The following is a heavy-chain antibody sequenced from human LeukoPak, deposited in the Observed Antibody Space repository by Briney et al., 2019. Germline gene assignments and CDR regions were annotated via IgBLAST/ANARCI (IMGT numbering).Heavy chain of an antibody. J-gene: IGHJ4*02. D-gene: IGHD2-15*01. CDR2: IYSGGNT. V-gene: IGHV3-53*01. CDR1: GLTVSSNC. CDR3: AKGTDIVVVVAATDY. Sequence: PGGSLRLSCAASGLTVSSNCMSWVRQAPGKGLEWVSFIYSGGNTYYADSVKGRFTISRDNSKNTLYLQMNSLRAEDTAVYYCAKGTDIVVVVAATDYWGQGTLVTVSS.